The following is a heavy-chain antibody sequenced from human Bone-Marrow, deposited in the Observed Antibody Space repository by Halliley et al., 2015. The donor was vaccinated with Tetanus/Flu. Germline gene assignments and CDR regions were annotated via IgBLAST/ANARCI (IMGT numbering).Heavy chain of an antibody. J-gene: IGHJ4*02. Sequence: YGGSTFHNPSLKGRVAISVDTSENQLSLRLSSVTAADTAVFYCARAPRYCSGGSCYAHYFDYWGQGTLVTVSS. CDR3: ARAPRYCSGGSCYAHYFDY. CDR2: YGGST. V-gene: IGHV4-31*02. D-gene: IGHD2-15*01.